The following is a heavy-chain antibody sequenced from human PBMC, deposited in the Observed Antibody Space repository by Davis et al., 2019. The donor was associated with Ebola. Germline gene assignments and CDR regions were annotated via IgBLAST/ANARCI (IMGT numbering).Heavy chain of an antibody. V-gene: IGHV3-9*01. CDR3: ARAMVVVIGGVYYYYAMDV. Sequence: SLKISCAASGFTFDDFAMHWVRLGPGMGLEWVSAITWNSDNIAYANSVKGRFTISRDNAKNSLYLQMNGLRAEDTAVYYCARAMVVVIGGVYYYYAMDVWGQGTTVTVSS. J-gene: IGHJ6*02. CDR1: GFTFDDFA. D-gene: IGHD3-22*01. CDR2: ITWNSDNI.